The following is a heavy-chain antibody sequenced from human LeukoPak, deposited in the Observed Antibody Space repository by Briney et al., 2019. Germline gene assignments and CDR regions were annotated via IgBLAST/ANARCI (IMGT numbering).Heavy chain of an antibody. J-gene: IGHJ4*02. Sequence: GGSLRLSCAASGFTFSSYGMSWVRQAPGKGLEWVSAISGSGGSTYYADSVKGRFTISRDNSKNTLYLQMNSLRAEDTAVYYCARDLIVGATIRYYFDYWGQGTLVTVSS. CDR3: ARDLIVGATIRYYFDY. V-gene: IGHV3-23*01. CDR1: GFTFSSYG. D-gene: IGHD1-26*01. CDR2: ISGSGGST.